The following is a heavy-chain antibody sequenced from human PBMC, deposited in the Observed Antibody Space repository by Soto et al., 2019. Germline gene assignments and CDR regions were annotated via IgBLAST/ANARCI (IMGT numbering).Heavy chain of an antibody. CDR1: GYTFTSYG. V-gene: IGHV1-18*04. CDR3: AMDYGDRPEYFKH. CDR2: ISPLKGRT. J-gene: IGHJ1*01. D-gene: IGHD4-17*01. Sequence: QVQLVQSGPDLKRPGASLKVSCKASGYTFTSYGISWVRPAPGQGLEWMAWISPLKGRTQYSQKAQGRVTLSTDTSSNTAYMEMTTLRVDDTAVYYCAMDYGDRPEYFKHWGQGTLVTVS.